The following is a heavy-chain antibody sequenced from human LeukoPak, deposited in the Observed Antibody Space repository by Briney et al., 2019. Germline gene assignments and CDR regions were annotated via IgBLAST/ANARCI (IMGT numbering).Heavy chain of an antibody. D-gene: IGHD1-26*01. CDR3: ASNTVGATSAY. J-gene: IGHJ4*02. CDR2: INPNSGGT. Sequence: ASVKVSFKGSGYTFTGYFIHWVRQAPGQGLEWMGWINPNSGGTHYALKFQGRVTMTRDTSISTAYMELSRLRSDDTAVYYCASNTVGATSAYWGQGSLVTVSS. V-gene: IGHV1-2*02. CDR1: GYTFTGYF.